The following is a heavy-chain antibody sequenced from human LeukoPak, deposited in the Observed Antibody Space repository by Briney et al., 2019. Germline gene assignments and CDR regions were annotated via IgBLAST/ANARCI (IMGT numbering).Heavy chain of an antibody. CDR1: GYTFTGYY. D-gene: IGHD4-17*01. V-gene: IGHV1-2*02. CDR3: ARDGENDYGDYVG. J-gene: IGHJ4*02. Sequence: ASVKVSCKASGYTFTGYYIHWVRQAPGQGLEWMGWINPNSGGTNYAQKFQGRVTMTRDTSISTAYMELSRLRSDDTAVYYCARDGENDYGDYVGWGQGTLVTVSS. CDR2: INPNSGGT.